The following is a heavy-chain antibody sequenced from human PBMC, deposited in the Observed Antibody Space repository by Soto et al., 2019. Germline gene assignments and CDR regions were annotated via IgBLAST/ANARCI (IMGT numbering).Heavy chain of an antibody. CDR1: GYTFTSYY. V-gene: IGHV1-46*01. Sequence: GASVKVSCKASGYTFTSYYMHWVRQAPGQGLEWMGIINPSGGSTSYAQKFQGRVTMTRDTSTSTVYMELSSLRSEDTAVYYCARAISITIFGVVRYGDYYYGMDVWGQGTTVTVSS. CDR3: ARAISITIFGVVRYGDYYYGMDV. D-gene: IGHD3-3*01. J-gene: IGHJ6*02. CDR2: INPSGGST.